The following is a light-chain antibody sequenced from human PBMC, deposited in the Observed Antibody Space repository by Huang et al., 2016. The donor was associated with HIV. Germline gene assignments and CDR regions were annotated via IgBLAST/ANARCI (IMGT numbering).Light chain of an antibody. Sequence: DTVLTQSPASLAMSLGERATINCKSSQSVLYSYNNKNYLAWYQQKPGRPPTLLLYWAATREAGVPDRVSGSGSGTDFTRTISSLQAEDVAVYYCHQYYTTPLTFGGGTKVEIK. CDR1: QSVLYSYNNKNY. CDR2: WAA. CDR3: HQYYTTPLT. J-gene: IGKJ4*01. V-gene: IGKV4-1*01.